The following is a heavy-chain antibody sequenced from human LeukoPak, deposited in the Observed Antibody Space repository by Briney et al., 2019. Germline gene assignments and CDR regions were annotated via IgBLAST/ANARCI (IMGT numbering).Heavy chain of an antibody. V-gene: IGHV4-34*01. D-gene: IGHD3-3*01. Sequence: SEALSLTCAVYGGSFSGYYWSWIRQPPGKGLEWIGEINHSGSTNYNPSLKSRVTISVDTSKNQFSLKLSSVTAADTAVYYCARGRTQNGITIFGVVIIEYFDYWGQGTLVTVSS. J-gene: IGHJ4*02. CDR2: INHSGST. CDR1: GGSFSGYY. CDR3: ARGRTQNGITIFGVVIIEYFDY.